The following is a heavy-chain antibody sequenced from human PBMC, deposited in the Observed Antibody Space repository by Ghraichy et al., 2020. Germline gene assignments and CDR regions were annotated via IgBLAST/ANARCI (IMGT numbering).Heavy chain of an antibody. J-gene: IGHJ3*02. CDR2: IWYDGSNK. D-gene: IGHD3-22*01. CDR1: GFTFSSYG. V-gene: IGHV3-33*08. Sequence: GESLNISCAASGFTFSSYGMHWVRQAPGKGLEWVAVIWYDGSNKYYADSVKGRFTISRDNSKNTLYLQMNSLRAEDTAVYYCASFSYDSSGYTFDAFDIWGQGTMVTVSS. CDR3: ASFSYDSSGYTFDAFDI.